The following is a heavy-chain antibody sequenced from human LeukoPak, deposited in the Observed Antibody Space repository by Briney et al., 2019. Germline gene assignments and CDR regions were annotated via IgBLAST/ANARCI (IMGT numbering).Heavy chain of an antibody. V-gene: IGHV4-61*01. CDR3: AREVVDIVATIDY. Sequence: SSETLSLTCTVSGGSVSSGSYYWSWIRQPPGKGLEWIGYIYYSGSTNYNPSLKSRVTISVDTSKNRFSLKLSSVTAADTAVYYCAREVVDIVATIDYWGQGTLATVSS. CDR1: GGSVSSGSYY. CDR2: IYYSGST. J-gene: IGHJ4*02. D-gene: IGHD5-12*01.